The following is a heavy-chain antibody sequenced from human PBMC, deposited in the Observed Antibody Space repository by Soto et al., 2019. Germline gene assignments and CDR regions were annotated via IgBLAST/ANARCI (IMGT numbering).Heavy chain of an antibody. CDR2: IYYSGST. CDR3: ATSHDYSNKLYYYYYYMDV. J-gene: IGHJ6*03. V-gene: IGHV4-59*01. CDR1: GGSISSYY. D-gene: IGHD4-4*01. Sequence: SETLSLTCTVSGGSISSYYWSWIRQPPGKGLEWIGYIYYSGSTNYNPSLKSRVTISVDTSKNQFSLKLSSVTAADTAVYYCATSHDYSNKLYYYYYYMDVWGKGTTVTVSS.